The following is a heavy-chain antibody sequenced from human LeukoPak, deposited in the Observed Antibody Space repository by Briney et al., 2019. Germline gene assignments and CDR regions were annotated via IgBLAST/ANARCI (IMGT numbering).Heavy chain of an antibody. J-gene: IGHJ4*02. CDR3: VRATSYCSGSSCYNY. CDR2: MNPNSGNT. V-gene: IGHV1-8*01. Sequence: ASVKVSCKASGHTFSDYDINWVRQATGQGLEWMGWMNPNSGNTGYAQRFQGRVTMTRDTSISTAYMELSSLKSEDTAVYYCVRATSYCSGSSCYNYWGQGTLLTVST. CDR1: GHTFSDYD. D-gene: IGHD2-2*02.